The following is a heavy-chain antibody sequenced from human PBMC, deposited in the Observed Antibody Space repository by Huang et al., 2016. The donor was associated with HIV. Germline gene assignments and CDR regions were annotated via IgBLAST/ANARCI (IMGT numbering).Heavy chain of an antibody. J-gene: IGHJ6*03. CDR2: ADPTDGGK. CDR1: GYPLTALS. CDR3: AMPPHV. Sequence: QIHLLQSGDEVRKPGASVKVSCKVYGYPLTALSMHVVRKAPGTGLEGMGSADPTDGGKSYPQKFQGRVTMTEDTSADTGYMELSSLTSEDTAVYYCAMPPHVWGKGTTVIVS. V-gene: IGHV1-24*01.